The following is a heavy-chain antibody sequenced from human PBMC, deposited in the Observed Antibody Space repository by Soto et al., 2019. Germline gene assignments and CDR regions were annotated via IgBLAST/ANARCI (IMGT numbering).Heavy chain of an antibody. CDR1: GFTFSTYA. V-gene: IGHV3-66*01. J-gene: IGHJ6*02. CDR3: ARDPASYYYYGMDV. CDR2: IYSGGST. Sequence: GGSLRLSCAASGFTFSTYAMSWVRQAPGKGLEWVSVIYSGGSTYYADSVKGRFTISRDNSKNTLYLQMNSLRAEDTAVYYCARDPASYYYYGMDVWGQGTTVTVSS.